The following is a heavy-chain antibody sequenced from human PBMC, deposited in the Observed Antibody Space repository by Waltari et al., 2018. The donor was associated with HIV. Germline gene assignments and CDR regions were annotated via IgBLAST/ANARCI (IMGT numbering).Heavy chain of an antibody. CDR1: GGSMTTNY. J-gene: IGHJ6*02. Sequence: QVQLQESGPGLVKPSETLSLTCTVSGGSMTTNYWSWIRQSPGKGLEWIGYVYSSGNINYNPSLKSRVTIVVDTSKNQFSLKLRSVTAADTAVYYCARAPVHLRGYFYYGMDVWGQGTTVTVSS. V-gene: IGHV4-59*01. CDR2: VYSSGNI. CDR3: ARAPVHLRGYFYYGMDV. D-gene: IGHD3-3*01.